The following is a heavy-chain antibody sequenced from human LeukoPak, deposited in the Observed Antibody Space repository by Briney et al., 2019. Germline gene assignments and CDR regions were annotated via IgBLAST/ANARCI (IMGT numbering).Heavy chain of an antibody. J-gene: IGHJ4*02. D-gene: IGHD3-22*01. CDR3: ARVRTRVTMIVVVIDY. Sequence: GASVKVSCKASGYTFTSYGIGWVRQAPGQGLEWMGWISAYNGNTNYAQKLQGRVTMTTDTSTSTAYMELRSLRSDDTAVYYCARVRTRVTMIVVVIDYWGQGTLVTVSS. CDR1: GYTFTSYG. CDR2: ISAYNGNT. V-gene: IGHV1-18*01.